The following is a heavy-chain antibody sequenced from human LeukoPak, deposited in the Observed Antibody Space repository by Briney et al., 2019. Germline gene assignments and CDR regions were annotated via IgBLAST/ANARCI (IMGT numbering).Heavy chain of an antibody. CDR3: ARTPSSSILLWSEYYFDY. J-gene: IGHJ4*02. V-gene: IGHV1-18*04. Sequence: ASVKVSCKASGYTFTSYGISWVRQAPGQGLEWMGWISAYNGNTNYAQKIQGRVTMTTDTSTSTAYMELRSLRSDDTAVNYCARTPSSSILLWSEYYFDYWGQGTLVTVSS. D-gene: IGHD5-18*01. CDR1: GYTFTSYG. CDR2: ISAYNGNT.